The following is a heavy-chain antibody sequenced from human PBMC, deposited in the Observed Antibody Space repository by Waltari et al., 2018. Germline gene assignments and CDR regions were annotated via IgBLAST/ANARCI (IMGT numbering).Heavy chain of an antibody. CDR1: GYRFSTHW. J-gene: IGHJ4*02. CDR3: ASTTTSGYYNTIFDY. V-gene: IGHV5-51*01. D-gene: IGHD3-22*01. Sequence: EVQLVQSGAEVKKPGESLKISCKGSGYRFSTHWIGWVRQMPGKGLEWMGIINPGDSETRYSPSFQGQVTLSVDKSITTTYLQWSSLKASDTAMYYCASTTTSGYYNTIFDYWGQGTLVTVSS. CDR2: INPGDSET.